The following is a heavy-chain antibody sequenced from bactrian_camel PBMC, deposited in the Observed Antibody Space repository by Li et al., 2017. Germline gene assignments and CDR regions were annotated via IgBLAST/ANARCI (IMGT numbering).Heavy chain of an antibody. D-gene: IGHD3*01. CDR1: GDTYSRAC. CDR3: AAGWGCTERPGINY. J-gene: IGHJ4*01. V-gene: IGHV3S53*01. Sequence: HVQLVESGGGSVQAGGSLRLSCAASGDTYSRACMAWFRQAPGKERELIANITKDGITSYRDSVKGRFTISRDNYKSMLYLQMNSLKPEDSAMYYCAAGWGCTERPGINYWGQGTQVTVS. CDR2: ITKDGIT.